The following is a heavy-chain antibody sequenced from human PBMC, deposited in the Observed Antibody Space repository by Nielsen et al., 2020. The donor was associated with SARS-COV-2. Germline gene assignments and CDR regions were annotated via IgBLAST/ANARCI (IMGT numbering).Heavy chain of an antibody. CDR3: ARERIVGASGYFDY. D-gene: IGHD1-26*01. CDR2: IYYSGST. Sequence: SETLSLTCAVYGGSFSSYYWSWIRQPPGKGLEWIGYIYYSGSTNYNPSLKSRVTISVDTSKNQFSLKLSSVTAADTAVYYCARERIVGASGYFDYWGQGTLVTVSS. J-gene: IGHJ4*02. CDR1: GGSFSSYY. V-gene: IGHV4-59*01.